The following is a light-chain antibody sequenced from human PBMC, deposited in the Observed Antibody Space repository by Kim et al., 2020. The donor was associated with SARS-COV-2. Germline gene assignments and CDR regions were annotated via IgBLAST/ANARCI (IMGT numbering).Light chain of an antibody. CDR2: AAT. CDR3: QQSNRFPLS. J-gene: IGKJ4*01. V-gene: IGKV1-12*01. CDR1: QDIDSW. Sequence: DIQMTQSPSSVSASVGDRVAIACRASQDIDSWLAWYQQKPGKAPKLLIYAATNLQPGVPSRFSGSGSGTDFTLTISSLQPEDFATYYCQQSNRFPLSFGGGTKVDIK.